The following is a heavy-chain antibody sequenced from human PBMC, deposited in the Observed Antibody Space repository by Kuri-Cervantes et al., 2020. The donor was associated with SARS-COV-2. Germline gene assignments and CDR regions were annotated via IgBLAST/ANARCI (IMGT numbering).Heavy chain of an antibody. J-gene: IGHJ4*02. CDR2: IYHNGNT. CDR3: ASLLLWQQFAH. D-gene: IGHD5-24*01. V-gene: IGHV4-4*02. CDR1: GDSMNNGNW. Sequence: SETLSLTCDVSGDSMNNGNWWTWVRQTPGKGLEWIGEIYHNGNTNYNPSLKSRATISVDESKNQFSLKLNSVTAADTAVYYCASLLLWQQFAHWGQGILVTVSS.